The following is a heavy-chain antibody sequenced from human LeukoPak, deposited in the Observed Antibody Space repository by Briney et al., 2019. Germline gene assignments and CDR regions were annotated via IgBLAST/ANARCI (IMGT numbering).Heavy chain of an antibody. Sequence: SETLSLTCTVSRGFISSYYWSWIRQPPGKGLEWIGYIDNSGNTNSNPSLKSRVTMSVDTSKNQFSLKLSSVIAADTAVYYCARGRITIFGVVIPHFDNWGQGTLVTVSS. V-gene: IGHV4-59*01. CDR3: ARGRITIFGVVIPHFDN. CDR2: IDNSGNT. D-gene: IGHD3-3*01. CDR1: RGFISSYY. J-gene: IGHJ4*02.